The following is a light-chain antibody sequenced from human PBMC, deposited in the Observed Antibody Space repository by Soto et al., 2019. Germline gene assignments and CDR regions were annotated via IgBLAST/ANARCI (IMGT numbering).Light chain of an antibody. Sequence: DIQMTQSPSTLSASVVDRVTSTCRASQNLNSWLAWYQQKPGQPPKLLIYRASNLESGVPSRFSGPGSGTEIPFSLSRLPADDFATYYRQQYNDYPWPFGQGTKVDI. V-gene: IGKV1-5*01. CDR1: QNLNSW. J-gene: IGKJ1*01. CDR3: QQYNDYPWP. CDR2: RAS.